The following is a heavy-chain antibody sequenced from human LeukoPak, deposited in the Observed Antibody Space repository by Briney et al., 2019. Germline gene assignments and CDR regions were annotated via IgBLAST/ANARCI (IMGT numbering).Heavy chain of an antibody. Sequence: GGSLRLSCAASGFTFSSYSMNWVRQAPGKGLEWVSSISTSSSYINYADSVKGRFTISRDNAKKSLYLQMNSLRAEDTAVYYCARVYQGVSLFDGIDYWGQGTLVTVSS. CDR1: GFTFSSYS. CDR2: ISTSSSYI. CDR3: ARVYQGVSLFDGIDY. D-gene: IGHD3-10*01. J-gene: IGHJ4*02. V-gene: IGHV3-21*01.